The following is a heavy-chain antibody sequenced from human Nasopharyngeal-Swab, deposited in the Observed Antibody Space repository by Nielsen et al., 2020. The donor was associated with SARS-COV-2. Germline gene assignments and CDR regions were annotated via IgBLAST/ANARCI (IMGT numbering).Heavy chain of an antibody. D-gene: IGHD3-10*01. CDR3: ARKAYYYGSGTYDS. V-gene: IGHV4-59*01. Sequence: RQAPGKGLEWIGYLYYSGITNYNPSLMSRVTISIDKSKNQFSLNLSSVNAADTAVYFCARKAYYYGSGTYDSWGQGTLVTVSS. J-gene: IGHJ4*02. CDR2: LYYSGIT.